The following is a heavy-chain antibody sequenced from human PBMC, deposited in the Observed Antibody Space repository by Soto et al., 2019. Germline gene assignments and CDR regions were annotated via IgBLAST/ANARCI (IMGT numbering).Heavy chain of an antibody. D-gene: IGHD3-22*01. Sequence: EVQLVESGGGIVQPGGSLRLSCAASGFTFSSYWMHWVRQAPGKGLVWVSRINSDGSRTSYADSAKGRFTISRDNAKNTVYLQMSSLRAEDTAVYYCARGDGDYYDGNGYLGRHWGQGNLVTVSS. CDR1: GFTFSSYW. CDR3: ARGDGDYYDGNGYLGRH. J-gene: IGHJ4*02. CDR2: INSDGSRT. V-gene: IGHV3-74*01.